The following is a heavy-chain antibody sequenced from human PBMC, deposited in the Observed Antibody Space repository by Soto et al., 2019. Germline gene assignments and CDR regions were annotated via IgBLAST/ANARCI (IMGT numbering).Heavy chain of an antibody. J-gene: IGHJ4*02. CDR2: IYSGGST. V-gene: IGHV3-53*01. D-gene: IGHD2-2*01. CDR1: GFTVSSNY. Sequence: VQLVESGGGLIQPGGSLRLSCAASGFTVSSNYMSWVRQAPGKGLEWVSLIYSGGSTNYADSVKGRFTISRDNSKNTLYLQMNSLRAEDTAVYYCARALVPAAPFDYWGQGTLVTVSS. CDR3: ARALVPAAPFDY.